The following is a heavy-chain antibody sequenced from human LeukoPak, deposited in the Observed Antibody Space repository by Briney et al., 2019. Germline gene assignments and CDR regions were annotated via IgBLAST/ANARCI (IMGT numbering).Heavy chain of an antibody. Sequence: SETLSLTCTVSGGSISSYYWSWIRQPPGKGLEWIGYIYYSGSTNYNPSLKSRVTISVDTSKNQFSLKLSSVTATDTAVYYCARSTENYDFWSGYYPLDYWGQGTLVTVSS. CDR3: ARSTENYDFWSGYYPLDY. CDR1: GGSISSYY. CDR2: IYYSGST. V-gene: IGHV4-59*01. D-gene: IGHD3-3*01. J-gene: IGHJ4*02.